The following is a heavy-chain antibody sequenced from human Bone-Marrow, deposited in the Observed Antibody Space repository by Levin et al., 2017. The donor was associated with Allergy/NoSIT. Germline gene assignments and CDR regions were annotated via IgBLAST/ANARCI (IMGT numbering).Heavy chain of an antibody. J-gene: IGHJ4*02. CDR2: ICGSDGTT. V-gene: IGHV3-23*01. CDR1: GFTFSDYV. D-gene: IGHD2-15*01. CDR3: ARTPGALVVTPYFDS. Sequence: GGSLRLSCAASGFTFSDYVMNWVRQAPGKGLEWVSVICGSDGTTYYADSVKGRFTISRDNSKNTLYLQMNSLRADDTAVYFCARTPGALVVTPYFDSWGQGTLVSVSS.